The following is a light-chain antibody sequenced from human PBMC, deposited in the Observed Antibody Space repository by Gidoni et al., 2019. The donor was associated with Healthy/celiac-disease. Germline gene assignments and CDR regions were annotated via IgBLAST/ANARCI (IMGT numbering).Light chain of an antibody. Sequence: EIVLTQSPATLSLSPGERATLSCRARQSVSSYLAWYQQKPGQAPRLLLYDASNWATGIPARFSGSGSGTDFTLTISSLEPEDCAVYYCQQRSNWPSLTFGGGTKVEIK. J-gene: IGKJ4*01. CDR1: QSVSSY. CDR2: DAS. V-gene: IGKV3-11*01. CDR3: QQRSNWPSLT.